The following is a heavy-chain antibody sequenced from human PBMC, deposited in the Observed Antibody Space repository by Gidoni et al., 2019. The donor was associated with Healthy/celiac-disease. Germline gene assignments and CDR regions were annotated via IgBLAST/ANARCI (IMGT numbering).Heavy chain of an antibody. V-gene: IGHV3-23*01. D-gene: IGHD3-22*01. Sequence: EVQLLASGGGLVQPGGSLRLSCEASGFTFSSYAMSWVRQAPGKGLEWVSAISGSGGSTYYADSVKGRFTISRDNSKNTLYLQMNSLRAEDTAVYYCAKDLAMIVVDWGGIDYWGQGTLVTVSS. CDR1: GFTFSSYA. CDR3: AKDLAMIVVDWGGIDY. J-gene: IGHJ4*02. CDR2: ISGSGGST.